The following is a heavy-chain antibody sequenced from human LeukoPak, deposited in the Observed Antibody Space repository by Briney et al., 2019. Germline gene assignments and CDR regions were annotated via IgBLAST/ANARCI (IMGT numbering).Heavy chain of an antibody. Sequence: SETLSLICTVSGGSISSSSYYWGWIRQPPGKGLEWIGNIYYSGSTYYNPSLKSRVTISVDTSKNQFSLKLSSVTAADTAVYYCARDPQWLRRGGFYYYYYMDVWGKGTTVTVSS. CDR1: GGSISSSSYY. CDR2: IYYSGST. J-gene: IGHJ6*03. CDR3: ARDPQWLRRGGFYYYYYMDV. V-gene: IGHV4-39*07. D-gene: IGHD5-12*01.